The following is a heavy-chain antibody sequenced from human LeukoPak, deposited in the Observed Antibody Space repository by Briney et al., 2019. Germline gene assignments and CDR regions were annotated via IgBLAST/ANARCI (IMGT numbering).Heavy chain of an antibody. D-gene: IGHD6-19*01. CDR1: GGTFSSYA. J-gene: IGHJ5*02. CDR3: ASLTSIGWSRNWFDP. Sequence: ASVKVSCKASGGTFSSYAISWVRQAPGQGLEWMGRINPNSGGTNYAQKFQGRVTMTRDTSISTAYMELSRLRSDDTALYYCASLTSIGWSRNWFDPWGQGTLVTVSS. CDR2: INPNSGGT. V-gene: IGHV1-2*06.